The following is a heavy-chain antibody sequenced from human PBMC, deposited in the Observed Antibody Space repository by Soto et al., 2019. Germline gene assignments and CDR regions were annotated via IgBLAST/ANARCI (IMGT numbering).Heavy chain of an antibody. CDR1: GFTFSSFG. CDR3: AKDLREMATIRPDY. Sequence: QVQLVESGGGVVQPGRSLRLSCAASGFTFSSFGIHWVRQAPGKGLEWVAVISYDGIDKNYADSVKGRFTISRENSKNMAYLQMNSLRAEDTAVYYCAKDLREMATIRPDYWGQGILVTVSS. CDR2: ISYDGIDK. V-gene: IGHV3-30*18. D-gene: IGHD5-12*01. J-gene: IGHJ4*02.